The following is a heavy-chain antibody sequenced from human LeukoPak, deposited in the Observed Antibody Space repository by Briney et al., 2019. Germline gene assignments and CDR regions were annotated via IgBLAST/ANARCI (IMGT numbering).Heavy chain of an antibody. Sequence: SETLSLTCTVSGGSISSSNYYWGWIRQPPGQGLEWIGSIFYSGGTYYTPSLKSRVTISVDTSKNQFSLKLRSVTAADTAVYYCARGPRITMIVVAFVFDYWGQGTLVTVSS. J-gene: IGHJ4*02. CDR2: IFYSGGT. CDR3: ARGPRITMIVVAFVFDY. V-gene: IGHV4-39*01. D-gene: IGHD3-22*01. CDR1: GGSISSSNYY.